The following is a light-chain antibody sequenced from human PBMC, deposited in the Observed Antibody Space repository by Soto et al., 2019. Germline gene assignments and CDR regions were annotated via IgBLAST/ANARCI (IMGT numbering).Light chain of an antibody. V-gene: IGKV1-9*01. CDR2: AAS. Sequence: IQLTQSPSSLSASVGDRVTITCRASQGISSYLAWYQQKPGKAPKLLIYAASTLQSGVPSRFSGSGSGTDFPLTISSLQPEDFATYYCQQLNSYPHTFGGGTKVEIK. CDR3: QQLNSYPHT. CDR1: QGISSY. J-gene: IGKJ4*01.